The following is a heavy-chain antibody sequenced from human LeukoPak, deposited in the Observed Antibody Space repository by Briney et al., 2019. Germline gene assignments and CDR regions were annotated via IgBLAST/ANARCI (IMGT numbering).Heavy chain of an antibody. J-gene: IGHJ6*04. D-gene: IGHD3-10*01. Sequence: SETLSLTCAVYGGSFSGYYWSWIRQPPGKGLEWIGAINHSGSTNYNPSLKSRVTISVDTSKNQFSLKLSSVTAADTAVYYCARVMVRGVIIRSYYYYYGMDVWGKGTTVTVSS. CDR2: INHSGST. CDR1: GGSFSGYY. CDR3: ARVMVRGVIIRSYYYYYGMDV. V-gene: IGHV4-34*01.